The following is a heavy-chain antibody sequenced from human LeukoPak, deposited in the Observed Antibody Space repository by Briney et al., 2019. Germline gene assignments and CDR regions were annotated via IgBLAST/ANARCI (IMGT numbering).Heavy chain of an antibody. CDR3: ARDRSYNTGSFDY. Sequence: ASVRVSCKASGYTFTSYGLSWVRQAPGQGLEWVGWISGHNGNTQYAQNLQGRVTMTTDTSANTAYMELRSLRSDDTAVYYCARDRSYNTGSFDYWGQGTLVTVSS. D-gene: IGHD3-10*01. CDR1: GYTFTSYG. J-gene: IGHJ4*02. CDR2: ISGHNGNT. V-gene: IGHV1-18*01.